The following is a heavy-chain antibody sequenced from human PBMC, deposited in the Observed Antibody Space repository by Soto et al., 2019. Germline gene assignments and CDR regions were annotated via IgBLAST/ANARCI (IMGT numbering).Heavy chain of an antibody. V-gene: IGHV4-30-4*01. J-gene: IGHJ1*01. D-gene: IGHD1-7*01. CDR3: ARYIGRITGPIET. CDR1: GGSISRGDYY. CDR2: IYYSVST. Sequence: PLETVSLTCTVSGGSISRGDYYWSWIRQPPGKGLEWIGYIYYSVSTYYNPSLKSRVTISVDTSKNQFSLQLSSVTAADTAVYYCARYIGRITGPIETWRQGTLVTVS.